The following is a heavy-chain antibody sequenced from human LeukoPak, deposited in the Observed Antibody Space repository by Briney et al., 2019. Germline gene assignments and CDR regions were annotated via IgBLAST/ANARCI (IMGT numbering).Heavy chain of an antibody. CDR2: IYTSGST. D-gene: IGHD3-9*01. CDR1: GGSISSGSYY. Sequence: SETLSLTCTVSGGSISSGSYYWSWIRQPAGKGLEWIGRIYTSGSTNYNPSLKSRVTMSVDTSKNQFSLKLSSVTAADTAVYFCARFTGYLYFDYWGQGTLVTVSS. J-gene: IGHJ4*02. CDR3: ARFTGYLYFDY. V-gene: IGHV4-61*02.